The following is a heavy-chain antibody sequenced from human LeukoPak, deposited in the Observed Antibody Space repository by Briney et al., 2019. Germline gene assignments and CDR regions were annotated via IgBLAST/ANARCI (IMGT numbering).Heavy chain of an antibody. CDR1: GGTFRSKA. J-gene: IGHJ5*02. CDR3: ATNPAGPEPNYDSSGYYYGWFDP. Sequence: AASVKVSCKASGGTFRSKAVTWVRQAPGQGLEWMGGIIPIFDTSKYAQKFQGRVTITTDESTSTAYMELSSLRSEDTAVYYCATNPAGPEPNYDSSGYYYGWFDPWGQGTLVTVSS. D-gene: IGHD3-22*01. CDR2: IIPIFDTS. V-gene: IGHV1-69*05.